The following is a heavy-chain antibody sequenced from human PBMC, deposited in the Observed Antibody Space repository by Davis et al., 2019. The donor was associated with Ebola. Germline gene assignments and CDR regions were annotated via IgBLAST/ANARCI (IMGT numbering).Heavy chain of an antibody. Sequence: GESLKISCSASGFSFSTYTMHWVRQAPGKGLEYVSAISRNGGSTYYADSVKGRFTISRDNSKNTLYLRMSSLRAEDTAVYYCVKTQFLEWSYGMDVWGQGTTVTVSS. CDR3: VKTQFLEWSYGMDV. CDR2: ISRNGGST. D-gene: IGHD3-3*01. V-gene: IGHV3-64D*06. J-gene: IGHJ6*02. CDR1: GFSFSTYT.